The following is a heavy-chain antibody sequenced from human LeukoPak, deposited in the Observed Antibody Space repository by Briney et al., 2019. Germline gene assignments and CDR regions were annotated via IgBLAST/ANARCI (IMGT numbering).Heavy chain of an antibody. CDR3: ARERYDFWSGYSYYFDY. CDR2: IYSGGST. CDR1: GFTVSSNY. J-gene: IGHJ4*02. D-gene: IGHD3-3*01. Sequence: PGGSLRLSCAASGFTVSSNYMSWVRQAPGKGLEWVSVIYSGGSTYYADSVKGRFTISRDNSKNTLYLQMNSLRAEDTAVYYCARERYDFWSGYSYYFDYWGQGTLVTVPS. V-gene: IGHV3-53*01.